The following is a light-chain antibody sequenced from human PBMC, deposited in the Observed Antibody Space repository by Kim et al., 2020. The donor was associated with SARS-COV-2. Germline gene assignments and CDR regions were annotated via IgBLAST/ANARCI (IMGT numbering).Light chain of an antibody. V-gene: IGKV1-39*01. CDR1: QGISNY. CDR3: QQGYSTPPT. CDR2: DAS. Sequence: AAVGCRVTINCRASQGISNYLNWYQQTPGRAPKFLIYDASTLESGVPSRFSGSGSGTDFTLTINSLQPEDYATYYCQQGYSTPPTFGQGTKVDIK. J-gene: IGKJ1*01.